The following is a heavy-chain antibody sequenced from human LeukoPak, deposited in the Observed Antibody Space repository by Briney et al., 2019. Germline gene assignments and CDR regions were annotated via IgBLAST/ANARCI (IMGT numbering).Heavy chain of an antibody. CDR2: ISSSGSTI. V-gene: IGHV3-48*03. D-gene: IGHD2-15*01. Sequence: GGSLRLSCAASGFTFSSYEMNWVRQAPGQGLEWVSYISSSGSTIYYADSVKGRFTISRDNAKNSLYLQMNSLRAEDTAVYYCARGCSGGSCYPGAFDIWGQGTMVTVSS. CDR3: ARGCSGGSCYPGAFDI. J-gene: IGHJ3*02. CDR1: GFTFSSYE.